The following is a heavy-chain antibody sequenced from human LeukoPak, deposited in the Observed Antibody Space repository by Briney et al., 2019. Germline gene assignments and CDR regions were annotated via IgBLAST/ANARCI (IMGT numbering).Heavy chain of an antibody. CDR1: GFTFSSYW. CDR2: INTDGSSV. Sequence: PGESLRLSCAASGFTFSSYWMHWVRQAPGKGLVWVSRINTDGSSVTYAEFVKGRFTISRDNAKNTLYLQMNSLRAEDTAVYCCLRTTLGPAGAIDYCGQGTLVAVSS. CDR3: LRTTLGPAGAIDY. J-gene: IGHJ4*02. V-gene: IGHV3-74*01. D-gene: IGHD2-2*01.